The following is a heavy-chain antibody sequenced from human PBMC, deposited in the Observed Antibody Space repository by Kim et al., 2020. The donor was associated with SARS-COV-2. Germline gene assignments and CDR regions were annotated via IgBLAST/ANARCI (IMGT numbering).Heavy chain of an antibody. CDR1: GFTFTSSA. Sequence: SVKVSCKASGFTFTSSAVQWVRQARGQRLEWIGWIVVGSGNTNYAQKFQERVTITRDMSTSTAYMELSSLRSEDTAVYYCAAGSYLHYYYYGMDVWGQGTTVTVSS. J-gene: IGHJ6*02. V-gene: IGHV1-58*01. CDR2: IVVGSGNT. CDR3: AAGSYLHYYYYGMDV. D-gene: IGHD1-26*01.